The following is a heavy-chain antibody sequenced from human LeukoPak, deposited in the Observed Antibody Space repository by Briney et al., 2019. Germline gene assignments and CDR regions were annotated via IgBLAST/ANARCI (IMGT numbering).Heavy chain of an antibody. CDR2: IYYSGST. CDR3: ARGEMATIED. V-gene: IGHV4-59*01. J-gene: IGHJ4*02. Sequence: SETLSLTCTVSGGSISSYYWSWIRQPPGKGLEWIGYIYYSGSTNYNPSLKSRVTISVDTSKNQFSLELSSVTAADTAVYYCARGEMATIEDWGQGTLVTVSS. D-gene: IGHD5-24*01. CDR1: GGSISSYY.